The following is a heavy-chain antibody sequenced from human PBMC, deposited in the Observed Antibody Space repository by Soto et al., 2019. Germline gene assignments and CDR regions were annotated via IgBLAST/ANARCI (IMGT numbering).Heavy chain of an antibody. V-gene: IGHV1-69*02. J-gene: IGHJ5*02. CDR2: IIPILGIA. Sequence: SVKVSCKASGGTFSSYTISWVRQAPGQGLEWMGRIIPILGIANYAQKFQGRVTITADKSTSTAYMELSSLRSEDTAVYYCARAPKTYYGSGSSWFDPWGQGTLVTVSS. CDR3: ARAPKTYYGSGSSWFDP. CDR1: GGTFSSYT. D-gene: IGHD3-10*01.